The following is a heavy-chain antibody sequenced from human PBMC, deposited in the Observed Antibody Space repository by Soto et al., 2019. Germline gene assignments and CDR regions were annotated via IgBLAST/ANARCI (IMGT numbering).Heavy chain of an antibody. D-gene: IGHD3-16*01. Sequence: QVQLVQSGAEVKKPGSSVKVSCKASGGTFSSYAISWVRQAPGQGLEWMGGIIPIFGTANYAQKFQGRVTITADESTITAYMEMSSLRSEDTAVYYCAVMITFGGVSDYWGQGTLVTVSS. J-gene: IGHJ4*02. CDR3: AVMITFGGVSDY. CDR2: IIPIFGTA. V-gene: IGHV1-69*01. CDR1: GGTFSSYA.